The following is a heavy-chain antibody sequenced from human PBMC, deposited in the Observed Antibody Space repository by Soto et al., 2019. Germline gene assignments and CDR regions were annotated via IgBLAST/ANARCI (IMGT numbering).Heavy chain of an antibody. V-gene: IGHV3-73*02. CDR1: GLTFSGSA. D-gene: IGHD3-22*01. Sequence: EVKLVESGGGLVQPGGSLKLSCADSGLTFSGSAMHWVRQASGKGLEWVGRIRSKANNYATTYDASLKGRFTISRDESKNTVYLQMNSLKTEDTAVYYCTASVIVVEEAFDIWGQGTMVTVSP. J-gene: IGHJ3*02. CDR3: TASVIVVEEAFDI. CDR2: IRSKANNYAT.